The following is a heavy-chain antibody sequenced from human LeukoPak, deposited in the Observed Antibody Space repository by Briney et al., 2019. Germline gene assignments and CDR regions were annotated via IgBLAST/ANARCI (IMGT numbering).Heavy chain of an antibody. CDR2: IYYSGST. D-gene: IGHD3-3*01. Sequence: SETLSLACTVSGGSVSSGSYYWSWIRQPPGKGLEWIGYIYYSGSTNYNPSLKSRVTISVDTSKNQFSLKLSSVTAADTAVYYCAREDDPDFWRGHDAFDIWGQGTMVTVSS. V-gene: IGHV4-61*01. J-gene: IGHJ3*02. CDR1: GGSVSSGSYY. CDR3: AREDDPDFWRGHDAFDI.